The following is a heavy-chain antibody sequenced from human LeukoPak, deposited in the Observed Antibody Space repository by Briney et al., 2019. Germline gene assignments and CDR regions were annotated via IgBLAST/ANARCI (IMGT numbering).Heavy chain of an antibody. J-gene: IGHJ6*03. CDR1: GSMYNYY. CDR3: ARDRQAGTGALYYYYYMDV. D-gene: IGHD1-14*01. CDR2: IYTSGST. Sequence: SETLSLTCTVSGSMYNYYWSWIRQPPGKGLEWIGRIYTSGSTNYNPSLKSRVTISVDTSKNQFSLKLSSVTAADTAVYYCARDRQAGTGALYYYYYMDVWGKGTTVTVSS. V-gene: IGHV4-4*08.